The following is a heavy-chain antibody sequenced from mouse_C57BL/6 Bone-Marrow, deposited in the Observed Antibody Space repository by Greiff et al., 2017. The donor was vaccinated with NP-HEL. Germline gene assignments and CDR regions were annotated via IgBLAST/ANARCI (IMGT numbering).Heavy chain of an antibody. D-gene: IGHD3-2*02. CDR1: GYTFTSYW. J-gene: IGHJ3*01. Sequence: QVQLQQPGAELVKPGASVKMSCKASGYTFTSYWITWVKQRPGQGLEWIGDIYPGSGSTNYNEKFKSKATLTVDTSSSTAYMQLSSLTSEDSAVDYCARSSSGYPWFAYWGQGTLVTVSA. CDR2: IYPGSGST. V-gene: IGHV1-55*01. CDR3: ARSSSGYPWFAY.